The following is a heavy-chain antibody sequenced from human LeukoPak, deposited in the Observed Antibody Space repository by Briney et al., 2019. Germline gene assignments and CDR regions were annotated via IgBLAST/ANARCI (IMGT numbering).Heavy chain of an antibody. D-gene: IGHD3-22*01. CDR2: IVVGSGNT. J-gene: IGHJ4*02. CDR3: AAELYYDSSGYPTTGGSFDY. Sequence: ASVKVSFKASGFTFTNSAMQRVRQARGQRLEWIGWIVVGSGNTNYAQKFQERVTITRDMSTSTAYMELSSLRSEDTAVYYCAAELYYDSSGYPTTGGSFDYWGQGTLVTVSS. V-gene: IGHV1-58*02. CDR1: GFTFTNSA.